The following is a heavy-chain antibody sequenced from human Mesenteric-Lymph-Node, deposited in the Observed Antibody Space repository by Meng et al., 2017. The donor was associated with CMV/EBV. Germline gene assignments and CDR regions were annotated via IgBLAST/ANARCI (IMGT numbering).Heavy chain of an antibody. CDR3: AKRRYCTSGVCYQLFDY. D-gene: IGHD2-8*01. V-gene: IGHV3-23*01. Sequence: LTCAAPVFTFSSYAMSWVCQALGKGLEWVSAISGSGGNTYYADTVKGRFTISRDNSKNTLYLQMNSLRAKDTDVYDRAKRRYCTSGVCYQLFDYWGQGTLVTVSS. CDR2: ISGSGGNT. CDR1: VFTFSSYA. J-gene: IGHJ4*02.